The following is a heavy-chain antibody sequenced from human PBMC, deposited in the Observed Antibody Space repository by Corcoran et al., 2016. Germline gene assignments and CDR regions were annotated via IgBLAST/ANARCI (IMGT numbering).Heavy chain of an antibody. CDR3: ARGKRELSLDY. Sequence: QVQLVQSGAEVKKPGASVKVSCKASGYTFTGYYMHWVRQAPGQGLEWMGWINPNSGGTNYARKFQGRVTMTRDTSISTAYMELSRLRSDDTAVYYCARGKRELSLDYWGQGTLVTVSS. V-gene: IGHV1-2*02. CDR2: INPNSGGT. J-gene: IGHJ4*02. D-gene: IGHD1-26*01. CDR1: GYTFTGYY.